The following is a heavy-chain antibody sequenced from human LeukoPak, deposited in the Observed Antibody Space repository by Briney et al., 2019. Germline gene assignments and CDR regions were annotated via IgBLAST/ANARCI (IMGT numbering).Heavy chain of an antibody. Sequence: GGSLRLSCAASGFTFSISDMHWVRQAPGKGLQWVAFISYDGSKKHCADSVQGRCTISRDNSKNTLSLQLNSLRADDTAVIYCTKGLLSWGQGTLLTVAA. CDR2: ISYDGSKK. V-gene: IGHV3-30*02. CDR3: TKGLLS. J-gene: IGHJ5*02. CDR1: GFTFSISD.